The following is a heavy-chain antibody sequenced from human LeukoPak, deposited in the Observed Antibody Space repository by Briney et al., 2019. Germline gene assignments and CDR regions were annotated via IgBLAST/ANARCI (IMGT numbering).Heavy chain of an antibody. V-gene: IGHV3-48*03. D-gene: IGHD6-13*01. J-gene: IGHJ4*02. CDR3: ATGGGEQQLDY. CDR2: ISSSGSTI. CDR1: GFTFSSYE. Sequence: GGSLRLSCAASGFTFSSYEMNWVRQAPGKGLEWVSYISSSGSTIYYADSVKGRFTISRDNSKNTLYLQMNSLRSEDTAVYYWATGGGEQQLDYWGQGTLVTVSS.